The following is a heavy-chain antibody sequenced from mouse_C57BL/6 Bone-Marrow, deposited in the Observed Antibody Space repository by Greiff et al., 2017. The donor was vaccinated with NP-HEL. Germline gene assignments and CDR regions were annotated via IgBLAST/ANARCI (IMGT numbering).Heavy chain of an antibody. CDR1: GYTFTDYY. D-gene: IGHD1-1*02. Sequence: QLQQSGPVLVKPGASVKMSCKASGYTFTDYYMNWVKQSHGKSLEWIGVINPYNGGTSYNQKFKGKATLTVDKSSSTAYMELNSLTSEDSAVYYCARWDYAGAYWGQGTLVTVSA. CDR2: INPYNGGT. V-gene: IGHV1-19*01. CDR3: ARWDYAGAY. J-gene: IGHJ3*01.